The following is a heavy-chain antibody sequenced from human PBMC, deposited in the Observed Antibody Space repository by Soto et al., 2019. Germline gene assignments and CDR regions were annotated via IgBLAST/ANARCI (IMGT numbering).Heavy chain of an antibody. CDR1: GYTFSIHW. CDR2: TYPGDSDT. D-gene: IGHD6-19*01. V-gene: IGHV5-51*01. Sequence: PGESLKISCKGSGYTFSIHWIAWVRQMPGKGLEWMGITYPGDSDTRYSPSFQGQVTISADKSISTAYLQWGSLKASDTAVYYCAESIAVAGPFDYWGQGTLVTVSS. CDR3: AESIAVAGPFDY. J-gene: IGHJ4*02.